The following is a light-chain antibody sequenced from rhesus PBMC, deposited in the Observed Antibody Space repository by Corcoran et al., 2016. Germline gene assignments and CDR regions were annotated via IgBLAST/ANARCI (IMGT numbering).Light chain of an antibody. CDR3: QQYHNIPLT. CDR2: EAS. CDR1: QGITND. V-gene: IGKV1-25*01. Sequence: DIQMTQSPSSLSASVGDRVTLTCRASQGITNDLAWYQQKPGETPNLRIFEASGLQSGFPSRFSGSGSGTDFTLTISGLQSEDFSTYYCQQYHNIPLTFGGGSKVAIK. J-gene: IGKJ4*01.